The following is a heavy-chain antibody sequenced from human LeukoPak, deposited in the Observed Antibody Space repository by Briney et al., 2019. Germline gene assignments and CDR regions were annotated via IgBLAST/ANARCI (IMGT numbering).Heavy chain of an antibody. Sequence: GGSLRLSCAASGFTFSNYALRWVRQAPGEGLEWVSAIHYSGGSTYYADSVKGRFTISRDNSKNTLYLQMNSLRAEDTAVYYCAKVIREVDMSYDYWGQGALVTVSS. CDR3: AKVIREVDMSYDY. CDR2: IHYSGGST. J-gene: IGHJ4*02. V-gene: IGHV3-23*01. CDR1: GFTFSNYA. D-gene: IGHD5-24*01.